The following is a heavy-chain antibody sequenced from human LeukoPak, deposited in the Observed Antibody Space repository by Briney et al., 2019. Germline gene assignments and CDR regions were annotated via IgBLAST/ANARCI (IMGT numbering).Heavy chain of an antibody. CDR2: INRTGST. CDR1: GGSFSGYY. V-gene: IGHV4-34*01. J-gene: IGHJ4*02. CDR3: ARVLLAVAGTDFFDY. Sequence: PSETLSLTCAVYGGSFSGYYWSWIRQPPAKGLEWIGEINRTGSTNYNPSLTSRVTISVDTSKNQFSLKLSSVTAADTAVYYCARVLLAVAGTDFFDYWGQGTLVTVSS. D-gene: IGHD6-19*01.